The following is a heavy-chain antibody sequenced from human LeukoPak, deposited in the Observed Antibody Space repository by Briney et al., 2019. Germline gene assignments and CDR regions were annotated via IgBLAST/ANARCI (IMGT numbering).Heavy chain of an antibody. CDR3: AKAGDIVVVPAAPDY. CDR1: GFTFSSYA. V-gene: IGHV3-30-3*01. CDR2: ISYDGSNK. D-gene: IGHD2-2*01. J-gene: IGHJ4*02. Sequence: PGRSLRLSCAASGFTFSSYAMHWVRQAPGKGLEWVAVISYDGSNKYYADSVKGRFTISRDNSKNTLYLQMNSLRAEDTAVYYCAKAGDIVVVPAAPDYWGQGTLVTVSS.